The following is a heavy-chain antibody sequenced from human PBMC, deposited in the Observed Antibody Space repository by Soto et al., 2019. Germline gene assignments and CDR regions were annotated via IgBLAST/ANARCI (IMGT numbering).Heavy chain of an antibody. D-gene: IGHD3-3*01. J-gene: IGHJ6*02. V-gene: IGHV3-48*02. Sequence: EVQLVESGGGLVQPGGSLRLSCAASGFTFSSYSMNWVRQAPGKGLEWVSYISSSSSTIYYADSVKGRFTISRDNAKNSLYLQMTSLRDEDTAVYYCAGGRVRFLEWRIKGYYGMDVWGQGTTVTVSS. CDR2: ISSSSSTI. CDR3: AGGRVRFLEWRIKGYYGMDV. CDR1: GFTFSSYS.